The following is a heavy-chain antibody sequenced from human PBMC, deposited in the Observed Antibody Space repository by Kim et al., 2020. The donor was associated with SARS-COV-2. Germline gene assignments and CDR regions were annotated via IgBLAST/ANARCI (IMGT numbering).Heavy chain of an antibody. D-gene: IGHD3-16*01. Sequence: NDKYYADSVKGRFTISRDNSENTLYLQMNGLGADDTALYYCARDSYGFDLWGRGTLVTVSS. CDR2: NDK. J-gene: IGHJ2*01. V-gene: IGHV3-33*01. CDR3: ARDSYGFDL.